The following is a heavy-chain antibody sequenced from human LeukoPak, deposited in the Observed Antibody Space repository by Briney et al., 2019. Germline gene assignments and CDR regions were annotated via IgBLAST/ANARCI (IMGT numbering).Heavy chain of an antibody. V-gene: IGHV3-21*01. CDR3: ARVLRHGDYVPYYFDY. CDR2: ITSGGDYI. CDR1: GFTFNTFN. J-gene: IGHJ4*02. D-gene: IGHD4-17*01. Sequence: PGGSLRLSCAASGFTFNTFNMNWVRQAPGKGLEWVSSITSGGDYIYYADSVKGRFTTSRDNAKNSLYLQMNSLRAEDTAVYYCARVLRHGDYVPYYFDYWGQGTLVTVSS.